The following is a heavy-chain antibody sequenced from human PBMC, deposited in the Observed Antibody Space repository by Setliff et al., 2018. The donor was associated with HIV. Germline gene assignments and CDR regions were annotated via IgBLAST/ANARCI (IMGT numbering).Heavy chain of an antibody. CDR1: GFIFSNVW. CDR2: IKSTIDGGTT. Sequence: SLRLSCAASGFIFSNVWMSWVRQTPGKGLEWVGRIKSTIDGGTTDYTAPVKGRFTISRDDSKNTLFLQMNSVTTEDTALYHCTTGRGYDAVAIDYWGQGILVTVSS. CDR3: TTGRGYDAVAIDY. D-gene: IGHD5-12*01. V-gene: IGHV3-15*01. J-gene: IGHJ4*02.